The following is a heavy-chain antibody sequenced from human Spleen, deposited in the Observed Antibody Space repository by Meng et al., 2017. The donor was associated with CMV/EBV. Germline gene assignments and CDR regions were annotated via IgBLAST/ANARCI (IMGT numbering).Heavy chain of an antibody. CDR1: GFNFNDYY. D-gene: IGHD2-15*01. Sequence: GGSLRLSCAGSGFNFNDYYMTWIRQAPGKGLEWVSYITTSGNTIYYADSVKGRFTISRDNAKNSLYLQMNSLGAEDTALYYCARAPASYCSAASCVVLDYWGQGTLVTVSS. J-gene: IGHJ4*02. CDR3: ARAPASYCSAASCVVLDY. CDR2: ITTSGNTI. V-gene: IGHV3-11*04.